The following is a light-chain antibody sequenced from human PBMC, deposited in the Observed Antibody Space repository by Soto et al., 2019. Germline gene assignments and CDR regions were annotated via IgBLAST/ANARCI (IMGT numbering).Light chain of an antibody. CDR3: QQYYSIPLT. V-gene: IGKV4-1*01. CDR1: QSVFYSSNNKNY. Sequence: DIVMTQSPDSLAVSLGERATINCKSSQSVFYSSNNKNYLAWYQQKPGQPPKLLIYWASTRESGVPDRFSGSGSGTDFTLTISSLQAEDVAVYYCQQYYSIPLTFGGGTKVDI. CDR2: WAS. J-gene: IGKJ4*01.